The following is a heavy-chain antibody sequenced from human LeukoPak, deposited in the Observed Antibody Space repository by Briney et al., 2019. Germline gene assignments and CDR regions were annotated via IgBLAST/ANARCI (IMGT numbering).Heavy chain of an antibody. D-gene: IGHD6-19*01. Sequence: SGPTLVNPTQTLTLTCTFSGLSLSTSGVGVVWIRQPPGKALEWLGVTYWNGDKRYNPSLRSRLTITKDTSRNQEVLTMANMDPVDTATYYCGHRRQSFDYHGVDVWGQGTTVTVSS. CDR2: TYWNGDK. CDR1: GLSLSTSGVG. CDR3: GHRRQSFDYHGVDV. J-gene: IGHJ6*02. V-gene: IGHV2-5*01.